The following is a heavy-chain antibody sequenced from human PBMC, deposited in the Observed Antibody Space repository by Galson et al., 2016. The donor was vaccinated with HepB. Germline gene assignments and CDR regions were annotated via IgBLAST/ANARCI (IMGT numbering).Heavy chain of an antibody. Sequence: SLRLSCAASGFAFSDHYIDWVRKAPGKGLEWVGRRRDKAHSYTTEYAASVKGRFAISRDDSDNPLYLQMNSLKTDDTAVYYCARDNYDGSCHYMDYWGRGTLVTVSS. CDR1: GFAFSDHY. J-gene: IGHJ4*02. V-gene: IGHV3-72*01. CDR2: RRDKAHSYTT. D-gene: IGHD3-22*01. CDR3: ARDNYDGSCHYMDY.